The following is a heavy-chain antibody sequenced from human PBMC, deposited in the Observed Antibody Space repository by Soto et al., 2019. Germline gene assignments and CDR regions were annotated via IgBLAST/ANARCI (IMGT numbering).Heavy chain of an antibody. J-gene: IGHJ4*02. V-gene: IGHV4-31*03. D-gene: IGHD3-10*01. CDR1: GGSITTDGYY. CDR2: VFYSGST. CDR3: AAQPSYGAPMEY. Sequence: PSETLSLTCSVSGGSITTDGYYWSWFRQHPGKGLEWIGFVFYSGSTHYNPSLESRVAMSLDRSKNQFSLELRSLTAADTGVYYCAAQPSYGAPMEYRGQQALVTVS.